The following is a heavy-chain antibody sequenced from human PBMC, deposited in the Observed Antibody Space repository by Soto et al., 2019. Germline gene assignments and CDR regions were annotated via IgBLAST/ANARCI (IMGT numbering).Heavy chain of an antibody. Sequence: EVQLVESGGGLVQPGGSLRLSCVASGFSFSSYAMHWVRQTPGKGLEYVSAINTNGGATYYANSVKGRFTISRDNSKNTLDLQMGSLRSDDMAVDHCARKYEGTSAYDIWGQGRMVTVSS. CDR3: ARKYEGTSAYDI. V-gene: IGHV3-64*01. CDR2: INTNGGAT. D-gene: IGHD1-1*01. CDR1: GFSFSSYA. J-gene: IGHJ3*02.